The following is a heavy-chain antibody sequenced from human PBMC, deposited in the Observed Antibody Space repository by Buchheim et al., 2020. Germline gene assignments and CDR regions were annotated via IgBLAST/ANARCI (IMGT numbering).Heavy chain of an antibody. D-gene: IGHD2-15*01. CDR2: INPSGGST. CDR1: GYTFTSYY. CDR3: ARDGVVVVAANYYYGMDV. V-gene: IGHV1-46*01. J-gene: IGHJ6*02. Sequence: QVQLVQSGAEVKKPGASVKVSCKASGYTFTSYYMHWVRQAPGQGLEWMGIINPSGGSTSYAQKFQGRVTMTRNTSTSTVYMELSSLRSEDTAVYYCARDGVVVVAANYYYGMDVWGQGTT.